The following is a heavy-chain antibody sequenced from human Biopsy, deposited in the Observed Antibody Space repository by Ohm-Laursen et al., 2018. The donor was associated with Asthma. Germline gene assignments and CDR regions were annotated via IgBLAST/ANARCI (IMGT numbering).Heavy chain of an antibody. J-gene: IGHJ5*02. Sequence: TQTLTLTSSFSGFSLRTPGVGVGWTRQSPGKALEGLALIYWDDYNLFRPSLKRRLTITKDPSKNQVVLTMTKMDPVDSGTYYCALSQDSGFDDHSPSWFDPWGQGTLVTVSS. CDR1: GFSLRTPGVG. CDR3: ALSQDSGFDDHSPSWFDP. D-gene: IGHD3-9*01. CDR2: IYWDDYN. V-gene: IGHV2-5*02.